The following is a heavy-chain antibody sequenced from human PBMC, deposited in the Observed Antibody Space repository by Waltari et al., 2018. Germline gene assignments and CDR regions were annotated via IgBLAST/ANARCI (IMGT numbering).Heavy chain of an antibody. J-gene: IGHJ3*01. CDR2: LDPEDGQA. CDR3: AAALGGGISASRPFHF. CDR1: GDTFTDNY. D-gene: IGHD3-10*01. Sequence: EVQLLQSGAEVKKPGTPVKISCKVSGDTFTDNYLHRIQQAPGKGLQWMGLLDPEDGQAVYAEKFQGRVTMTADTSIHTAYMELTSLTSEDTAFYYCAAALGGGISASRPFHFWGQGTMITVSS. V-gene: IGHV1-69-2*01.